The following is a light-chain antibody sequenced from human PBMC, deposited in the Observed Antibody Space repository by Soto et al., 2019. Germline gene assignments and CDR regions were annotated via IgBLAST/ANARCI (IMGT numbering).Light chain of an antibody. V-gene: IGKV3D-20*02. CDR1: QSVSSSY. Sequence: DSVCTQSGDTLYLARGERATLSCRARQSVSSSYLAWYQQKPGQAPRLLIYGASSRATGIPDRFSGSGSGTDFTLTISSLEPEDLAVYYCQQRAHWPASTYAQGTRLEIK. CDR2: GAS. J-gene: IGKJ5*01. CDR3: QQRAHWPAST.